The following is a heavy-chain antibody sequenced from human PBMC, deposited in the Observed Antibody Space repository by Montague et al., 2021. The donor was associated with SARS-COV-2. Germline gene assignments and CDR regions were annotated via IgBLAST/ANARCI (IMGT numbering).Heavy chain of an antibody. J-gene: IGHJ6*02. CDR3: AGVRAVPAAMCIFSLGRSYYGMDV. V-gene: IGHV4-34*01. CDR1: GGSFSGYY. D-gene: IGHD2-2*01. CDR2: INHSGST. Sequence: SETLSLTCAVYGGSFSGYYWSWIRQPPGTGLEWMGEINHSGSTNYNPSLKRRVTLTVDTVKNQIYLKLSSVTATDTAVYYCAGVRAVPAAMCIFSLGRSYYGMDVWGQGTTVTVSS.